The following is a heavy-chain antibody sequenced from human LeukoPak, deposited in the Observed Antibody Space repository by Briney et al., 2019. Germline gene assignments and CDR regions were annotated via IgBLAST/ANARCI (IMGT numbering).Heavy chain of an antibody. CDR2: IWYDGSNK. Sequence: GGSLRLSCAASGFTFSSYGMHWVRQAPGRGLEWVAVIWYDGSNKYYADSVKGRFTISRDNSKNTLYLQMNSLRAEDTAVYYCAKAYCGGVCYSLVGAFDIWGQGTMVTVSS. CDR1: GFTFSSYG. CDR3: AKAYCGGVCYSLVGAFDI. J-gene: IGHJ3*02. D-gene: IGHD2-21*02. V-gene: IGHV3-33*06.